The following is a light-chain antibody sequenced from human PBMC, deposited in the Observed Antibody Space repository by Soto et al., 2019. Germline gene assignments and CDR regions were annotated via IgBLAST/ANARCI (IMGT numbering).Light chain of an antibody. V-gene: IGKV1-5*01. CDR2: DAS. J-gene: IGKJ1*01. CDR1: QTIGSW. Sequence: DIQMTQSPSTLSASVGDRVTVTCRASQTIGSWLAWYQQKPGRAPKLLIFDASSLESGVPSRFSGNGSGTEFTLTSTGLHPDVFASDYCQQYNSYSGMFGQGTKVDIK. CDR3: QQYNSYSGM.